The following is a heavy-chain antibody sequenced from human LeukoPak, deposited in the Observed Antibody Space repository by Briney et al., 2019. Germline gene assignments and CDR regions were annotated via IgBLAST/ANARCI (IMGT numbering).Heavy chain of an antibody. D-gene: IGHD2-15*01. V-gene: IGHV3-23*01. J-gene: IGHJ4*02. CDR2: ISNSGGST. Sequence: PGGSLRLSCAASGFTFSNYAMSWVRQAPGKGLEWVSTISNSGGSTYYADSVKGRFTISRDNSKNTLYLRMNSLRAEDTAVYYCANLGSDYWGQGTLVTVSS. CDR1: GFTFSNYA. CDR3: ANLGSDY.